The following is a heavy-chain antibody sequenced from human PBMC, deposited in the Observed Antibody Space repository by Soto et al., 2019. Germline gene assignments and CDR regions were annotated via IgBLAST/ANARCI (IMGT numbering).Heavy chain of an antibody. CDR1: GFSFSYYD. V-gene: IGHV3-30-3*01. CDR3: ANFEAV. J-gene: IGHJ4*02. D-gene: IGHD3-9*01. CDR2: LSSDSNNK. Sequence: QVQLVESGGGVVQPGRSLRLSCAASGFSFSYYDMHWVRQVPGKGLEWEALLSSDSNNKYYADSVKGRFTISRDNSKNRLYLQMNSLRPEDTAVYYCANFEAVGGQGTLVTVSS.